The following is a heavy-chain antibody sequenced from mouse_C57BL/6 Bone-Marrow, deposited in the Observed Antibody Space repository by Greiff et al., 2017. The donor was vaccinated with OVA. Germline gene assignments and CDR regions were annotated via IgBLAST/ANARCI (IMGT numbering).Heavy chain of an antibody. CDR3: ARQLSWFAY. CDR1: GFTFSSYG. V-gene: IGHV5-6*01. Sequence: EVKLMESGGDLVKPGGSLKLSCAASGFTFSSYGMSWVRQTPDKRLEWVATISSGGSYTYYPDSVKGRFTISRDNAKNTLYLQMSSLKSEDTAMYYCARQLSWFAYWGQGTLVTVSA. CDR2: ISSGGSYT. J-gene: IGHJ3*01.